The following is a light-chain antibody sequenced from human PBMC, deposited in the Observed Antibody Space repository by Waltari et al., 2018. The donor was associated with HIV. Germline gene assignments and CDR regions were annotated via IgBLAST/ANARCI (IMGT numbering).Light chain of an antibody. J-gene: IGLJ2*01. CDR3: AAWDGSLNGHVV. V-gene: IGLV1-44*01. CDR2: SNN. Sequence: QSVLTQPPSASGTPGQRVTISCSGSSSIIGSNTVNWYQQLPGTAPKRLIYSNNRRPSGVPDRFSGSKSGTSASLAISGLQSEDEADYYCAAWDGSLNGHVVFGGGTKLTVL. CDR1: SSIIGSNT.